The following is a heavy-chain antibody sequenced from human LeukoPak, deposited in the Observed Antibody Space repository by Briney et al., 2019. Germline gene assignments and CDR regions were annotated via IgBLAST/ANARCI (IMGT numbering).Heavy chain of an antibody. CDR3: VHKSPLAFYRDGDVLTDVGFGAFDF. CDR2: IYWDDDK. CDR1: GFSLNNSGEG. D-gene: IGHD3-3*02. J-gene: IGHJ3*01. Sequence: ESGPTLVKPTQTLALTCTFSGFSLNNSGEGVAWIRQPPREALERLALIYWDDDKRFSPSLENRLSITRDTSKSQVVLTMTNMNPVDTGTYYCVHKSPLAFYRDGDVLTDVGFGAFDFWGQGVLVTVSS. V-gene: IGHV2-5*02.